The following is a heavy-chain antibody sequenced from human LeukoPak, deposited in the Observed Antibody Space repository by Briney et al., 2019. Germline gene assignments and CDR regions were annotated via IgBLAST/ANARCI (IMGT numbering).Heavy chain of an antibody. V-gene: IGHV1-69*05. CDR2: IIPIFGTA. CDR3: ARGKTMVYCGGDCYRFDN. D-gene: IGHD2-21*02. J-gene: IGHJ4*02. Sequence: GASVKVSCKASGGTFSSYAISWVRQAPGQGLEWMGGIIPIFGTANYAQKFQGRVTMTRDTSISTAYMELSRLLSGDTAVYYCARGKTMVYCGGDCYRFDNWGQGTLVTVSS. CDR1: GGTFSSYA.